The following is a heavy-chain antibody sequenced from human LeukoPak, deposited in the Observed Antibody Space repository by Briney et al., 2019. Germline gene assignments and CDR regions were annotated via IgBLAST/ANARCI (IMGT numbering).Heavy chain of an antibody. D-gene: IGHD3-10*01. CDR2: IYTSGST. V-gene: IGHV4-61*02. CDR1: GGSISSSSYY. CDR3: ARDLSSGSYIGN. J-gene: IGHJ4*02. Sequence: SETLSLTCTVSGGSISSSSYYWGWIRQPAGKGLEWIGRIYTSGSTNYNPSLKSRVTMSVDTSKNQFSLKLSSVTAADTAVYYCARDLSSGSYIGNWGQGTLVTVSS.